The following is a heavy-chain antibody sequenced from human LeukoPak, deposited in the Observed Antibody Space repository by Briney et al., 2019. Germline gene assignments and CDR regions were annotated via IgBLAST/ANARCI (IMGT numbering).Heavy chain of an antibody. J-gene: IGHJ5*02. CDR3: AREEMGGTTRSGALT. D-gene: IGHD1-14*01. V-gene: IGHV3-30-3*01. Sequence: TGGSLRLSCAASGFTFSSYAMHWVRQAPGKGLEWVAVISYDGSNKYYADSVKGRFTISRDNSKNTLYLQMNSLRAEGTAVYYCAREEMGGTTRSGALTWGQGTLVTVSS. CDR2: ISYDGSNK. CDR1: GFTFSSYA.